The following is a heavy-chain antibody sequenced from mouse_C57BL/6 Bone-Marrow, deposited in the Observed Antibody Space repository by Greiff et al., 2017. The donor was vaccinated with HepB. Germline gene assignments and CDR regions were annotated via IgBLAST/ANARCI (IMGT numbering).Heavy chain of an antibody. CDR1: GFTFTDYY. CDR3: ARGLYYNINFDY. J-gene: IGHJ2*01. Sequence: EVKLVESGGGLVQPGGSLSLSCAASGFTFTDYYMSWVRQPPGKALEWLGFIRNKANGYTTEYSASVKGRFTISRDNSQSILYLQMNALRAEDSATYYCARGLYYNINFDYWGQGTTLTVSS. D-gene: IGHD2-1*01. CDR2: IRNKANGYTT. V-gene: IGHV7-3*01.